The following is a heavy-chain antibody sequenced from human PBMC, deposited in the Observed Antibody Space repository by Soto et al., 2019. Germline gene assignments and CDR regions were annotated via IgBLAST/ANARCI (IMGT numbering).Heavy chain of an antibody. V-gene: IGHV3-73*02. J-gene: IGHJ6*02. CDR3: TRIEYYYYYGMDV. CDR1: GFTFSGSA. CDR2: IRNKADSYAT. Sequence: EVQLVESGGGLVQPGGSLKLSCAASGFTFSGSAMHWVRQASGKGLEWVGRIRNKADSYATAYAASVKGRFTISRDDSKNTAYLQLNSLKTEDTAVYYCTRIEYYYYYGMDVCGQGTTVTVSS.